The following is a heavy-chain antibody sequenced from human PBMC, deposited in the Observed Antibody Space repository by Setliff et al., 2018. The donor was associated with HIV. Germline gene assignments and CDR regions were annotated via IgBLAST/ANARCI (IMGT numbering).Heavy chain of an antibody. D-gene: IGHD2-21*01. CDR1: GFTFNNAW. CDR2: IKKSSDGGKT. V-gene: IGHV3-15*01. Sequence: GGSLRLSCVASGFTFNNAWMDWVRQAPGKGLEWLGRIKKSSDGGKTDDASPVKGRFTISRDDSKNTLYLQMNSLKIEDTAVYFCATDNGPSYSMDIWGQGTTVTVSS. CDR3: ATDNGPSYSMDI. J-gene: IGHJ6*02.